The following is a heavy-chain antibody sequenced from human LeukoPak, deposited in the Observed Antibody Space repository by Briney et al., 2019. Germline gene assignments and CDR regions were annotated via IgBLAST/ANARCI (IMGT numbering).Heavy chain of an antibody. CDR3: AKVKWIAVAGTIDY. CDR1: GFTVSSNY. CDR2: ISGSGGST. J-gene: IGHJ4*02. D-gene: IGHD6-19*01. V-gene: IGHV3-23*01. Sequence: GGSLRLSCAASGFTVSSNYMSWVRQAPGKGLEWVSAISGSGGSTYYADSVKGRFTISRDNSKNTLYLQMNSLRAEDTAVYYCAKVKWIAVAGTIDYWGQGTLVTVSS.